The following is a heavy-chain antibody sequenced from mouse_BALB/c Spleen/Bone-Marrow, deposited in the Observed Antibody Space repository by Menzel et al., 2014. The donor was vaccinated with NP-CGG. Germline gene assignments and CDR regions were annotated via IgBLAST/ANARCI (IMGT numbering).Heavy chain of an antibody. J-gene: IGHJ2*01. V-gene: IGHV1-82*01. CDR3: ARDGYGKRNYFDY. D-gene: IGHD2-1*01. Sequence: QAQLKQSGPELVKPGASVKISCKASGYAFSSSWMNWVKQRPGQGLEWIGRIYPGDGDTNYNGKFKGKATLTADKSSSTAYMQLSSLTSVDSAVYFCARDGYGKRNYFDYWGQGTTLTVSS. CDR2: IYPGDGDT. CDR1: GYAFSSSW.